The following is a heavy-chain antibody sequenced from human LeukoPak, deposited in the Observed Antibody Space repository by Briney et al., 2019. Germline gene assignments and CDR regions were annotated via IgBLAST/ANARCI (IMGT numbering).Heavy chain of an antibody. CDR2: IDPSDSYT. D-gene: IGHD3-16*02. J-gene: IGHJ4*02. Sequence: GESLKISCKGSGYSFTSYWISWVRRMPGKGREGMGRIDPSDSYTNYSPSFQGHVTISADKSISTAYLQWSSLKASDTAMYYCARRGDYVWGSYRMYYFDYWGQGTLVTVSS. CDR1: GYSFTSYW. CDR3: ARRGDYVWGSYRMYYFDY. V-gene: IGHV5-10-1*01.